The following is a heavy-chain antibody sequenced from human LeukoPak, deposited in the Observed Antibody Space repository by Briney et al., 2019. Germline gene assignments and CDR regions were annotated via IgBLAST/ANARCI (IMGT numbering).Heavy chain of an antibody. D-gene: IGHD2-15*01. CDR2: ISRTGTYI. V-gene: IGHV3-21*01. Sequence: GGSLRLSCAASGFTFSSYNMKWVRQAPGEGLEWVSSISRTGTYIYYADSVKGRFTVSRDNAQNSLYLQMNSLRVEDTGVYYCARVLETDCTGGSCYSGLDYWGQGTLVTVSS. J-gene: IGHJ4*02. CDR1: GFTFSSYN. CDR3: ARVLETDCTGGSCYSGLDY.